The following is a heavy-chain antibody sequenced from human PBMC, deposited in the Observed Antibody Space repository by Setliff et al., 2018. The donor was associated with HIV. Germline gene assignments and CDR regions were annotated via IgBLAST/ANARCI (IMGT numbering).Heavy chain of an antibody. CDR2: IKQDGGEA. CDR1: GFTFSSYW. J-gene: IGHJ4*02. CDR3: ARDWEWRTSGWEARFDY. D-gene: IGHD6-19*01. V-gene: IGHV3-7*05. Sequence: GGSLRLSCAASGFTFSSYWVTWARQAPGKGLEWVASIKQDGGEAHYVDSLKGRFTISRDNPKNSLYLQMNSLRAEDTAVYYCARDWEWRTSGWEARFDYWGQGTLVTVSS.